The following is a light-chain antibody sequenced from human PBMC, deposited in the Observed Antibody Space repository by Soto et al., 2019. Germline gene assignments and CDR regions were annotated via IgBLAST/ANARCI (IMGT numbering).Light chain of an antibody. V-gene: IGLV2-14*03. CDR2: DVS. CDR3: SSYPSSGTLSTYV. CDR1: SSDVGGYNY. Sequence: QSALTQPASVSGSPGQSITISCTGTSSDVGGYNYVSWYQHHPGKAPKLMIYDVSNRPSGVSNRFSGSKSGNTASLIISGLQAEDEADYYCSSYPSSGTLSTYVFGTGTKVTVL. J-gene: IGLJ1*01.